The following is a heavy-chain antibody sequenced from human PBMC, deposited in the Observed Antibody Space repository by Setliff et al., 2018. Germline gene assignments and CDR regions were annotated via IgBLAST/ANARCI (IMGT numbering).Heavy chain of an antibody. J-gene: IGHJ4*02. Sequence: PSETLSLTCNVSGGSISSRTYYWSWIRQPAGKGLEWIGQIYTDGSTNYNPSLKSRVTISVDTSKNQFSLKLSSVTAADTAVYYCAICRYQVPYNYWGQGSLVTVSS. D-gene: IGHD2-2*01. CDR2: IYTDGST. V-gene: IGHV4-61*09. CDR1: GGSISSRTYY. CDR3: AICRYQVPYNY.